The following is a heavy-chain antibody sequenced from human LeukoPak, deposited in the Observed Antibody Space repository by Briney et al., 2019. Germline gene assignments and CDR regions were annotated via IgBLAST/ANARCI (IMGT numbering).Heavy chain of an antibody. CDR2: IFYTGSP. V-gene: IGHV4-4*02. Sequence: SETLSLTCAVSGGIINNYKWWSWIRQSPGKGLEWLGEIFYTGSPNYNPSFKSRITMSVDKSNNQFSLILTSVTVADTAVYYCAREGASYYDHGGQGILVTVT. J-gene: IGHJ4*02. CDR1: GGIINNYKW. D-gene: IGHD4-11*01. CDR3: AREGASYYDH.